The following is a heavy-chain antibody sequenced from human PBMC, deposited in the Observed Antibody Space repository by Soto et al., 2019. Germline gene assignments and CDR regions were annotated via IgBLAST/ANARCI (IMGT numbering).Heavy chain of an antibody. Sequence: GESLKISCKGSGYNFTTYWIGWVRQMPGKGLEWMGVIYPVNSYTRYSPSFQGQVTISVDKSISTAYLQWSSLKASDTAMYYCARGAVAAKDYYYGMDVWGQGTTVTVSS. CDR2: IYPVNSYT. J-gene: IGHJ6*02. CDR3: ARGAVAAKDYYYGMDV. CDR1: GYNFTTYW. V-gene: IGHV5-51*01. D-gene: IGHD6-19*01.